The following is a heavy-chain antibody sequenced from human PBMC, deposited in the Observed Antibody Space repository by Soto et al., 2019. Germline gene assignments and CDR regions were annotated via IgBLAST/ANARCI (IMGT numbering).Heavy chain of an antibody. J-gene: IGHJ4*02. Sequence: SETLSLTCAVSGGSVSSGSYYWSWIRQPPGKGLECIGYIYYSGSTNYNPSLKSRVTISADTSKNQFSLKLSSVTAADTAVYYCARGYGRNFDYWGQGTLVTVSS. V-gene: IGHV4-61*01. CDR3: ARGYGRNFDY. CDR2: IYYSGST. CDR1: GGSVSSGSYY. D-gene: IGHD5-18*01.